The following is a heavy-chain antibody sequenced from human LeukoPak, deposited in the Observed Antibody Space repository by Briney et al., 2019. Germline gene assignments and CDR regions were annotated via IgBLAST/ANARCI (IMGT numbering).Heavy chain of an antibody. V-gene: IGHV3-23*01. J-gene: IGHJ3*02. CDR3: AGKSPTTTRQHAFDI. D-gene: IGHD1/OR15-1a*01. CDR1: GFTFNIYP. CDR2: ISGGGETT. Sequence: GASLRLSCVASGFTFNIYPMSWVRQAPGKGLEWVSAISGGGETTLYADSVEGRFTISRDNSRNTLFLQMSSLSAEDTAVYFCAGKSPTTTRQHAFDIWGRGTMVTVSS.